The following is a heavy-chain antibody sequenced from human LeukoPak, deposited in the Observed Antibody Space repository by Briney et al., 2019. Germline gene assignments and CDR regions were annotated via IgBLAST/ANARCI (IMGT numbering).Heavy chain of an antibody. CDR1: GYTFTSYY. J-gene: IGHJ4*02. CDR2: INPSGGST. V-gene: IGHV1-46*01. D-gene: IGHD3-10*01. Sequence: ASVKVSCKSSGYTFTSYYMYWVRQAPGQGLEWMGIINPSGGSTSYAQKFQGRVTMTRDTSTGTVYMELSSLRSEDTAVYYCARDSGMVRGTVDYWGQGTLVTVSS. CDR3: ARDSGMVRGTVDY.